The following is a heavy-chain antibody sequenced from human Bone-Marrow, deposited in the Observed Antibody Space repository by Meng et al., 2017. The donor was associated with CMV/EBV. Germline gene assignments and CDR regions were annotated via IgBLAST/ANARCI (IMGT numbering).Heavy chain of an antibody. CDR3: AKSDVPAAMGGGPSGFDY. D-gene: IGHD2-2*01. J-gene: IGHJ4*02. Sequence: GESLKISCAASGFTFDDYTMHWVRQAPGKGLERVSLISWDGGSTYYADSVKGRFTICRDISKNSLYLQMNSMRTEHTALYYWAKSDVPAAMGGGPSGFDYWGQGARVTGSS. CDR1: GFTFDDYT. V-gene: IGHV3-43*01. CDR2: ISWDGGST.